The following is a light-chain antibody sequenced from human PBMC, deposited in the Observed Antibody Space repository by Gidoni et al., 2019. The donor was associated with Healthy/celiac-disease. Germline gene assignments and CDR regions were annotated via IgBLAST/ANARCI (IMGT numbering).Light chain of an antibody. Sequence: DIQMTQSPSSLSASVGDRVTITCRASQSISSYLHWYQHKPGKAHKLLIYAASSLQSGVPSRFSGSGSGTDFTLTISSLQPEDFATYYCQQSYSTPLFTFGPGTKVDIK. CDR3: QQSYSTPLFT. J-gene: IGKJ3*01. CDR2: AAS. CDR1: QSISSY. V-gene: IGKV1-39*01.